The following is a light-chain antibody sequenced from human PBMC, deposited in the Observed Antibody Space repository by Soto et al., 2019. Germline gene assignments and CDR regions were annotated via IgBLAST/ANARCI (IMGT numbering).Light chain of an antibody. CDR2: DAS. Sequence: EIVLTQSPATLSLSPGERASLSCRASQTISVYLAWYQQKPGQAPRLLIYDASNRATGIPARFSGSGSGTDFTLTIGGLEPEDFAVYYCHQRTRWPPTFGGGTRGEI. CDR3: HQRTRWPPT. V-gene: IGKV3-11*01. J-gene: IGKJ4*01. CDR1: QTISVY.